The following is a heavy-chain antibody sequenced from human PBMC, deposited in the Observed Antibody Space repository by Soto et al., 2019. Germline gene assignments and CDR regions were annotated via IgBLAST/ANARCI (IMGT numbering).Heavy chain of an antibody. V-gene: IGHV4-59*01. CDR3: ARASIAAQVVDY. CDR1: GGSISSYY. D-gene: IGHD6-6*01. J-gene: IGHJ4*02. Sequence: SETLSLTCTVSGGSISSYYWSWIRQPPGKGLEWIGYIYYSGSTNYNPSLKSRVTISVDTSKNQFSLKLSSVTAADTAVYYCARASIAAQVVDYWGQGTLVTVSS. CDR2: IYYSGST.